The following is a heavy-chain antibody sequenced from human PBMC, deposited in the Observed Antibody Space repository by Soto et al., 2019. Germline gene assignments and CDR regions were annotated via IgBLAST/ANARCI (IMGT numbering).Heavy chain of an antibody. Sequence: ASVKVSCKASGGTFSSYAISWVRQAPGQGLEWMGGIIPIFGTANYAQKFQGRVTITADESTSTAYMELSSLRSEDTAVYYCARALLSDVDIVATTYYYYYGMDVWGQGTTVTVSS. CDR3: ARALLSDVDIVATTYYYYYGMDV. V-gene: IGHV1-69*13. CDR1: GGTFSSYA. D-gene: IGHD5-12*01. CDR2: IIPIFGTA. J-gene: IGHJ6*02.